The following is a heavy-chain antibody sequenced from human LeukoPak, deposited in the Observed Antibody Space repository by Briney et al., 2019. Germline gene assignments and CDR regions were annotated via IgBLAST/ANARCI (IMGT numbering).Heavy chain of an antibody. CDR3: ARHSGGSATKIEH. CDR1: GGSINSYS. V-gene: IGHV4-59*01. CDR2: IYYSGST. Sequence: KTSETLSLTCTVSGGSINSYSWSWIRQPPGKGLEWIGYIYYSGSTNYNPSLTSRVTISVDTSENQFSLKVSSVTAADTAVYYCARHSGGSATKIEHWGQGTLVTVSS. D-gene: IGHD6-25*01. J-gene: IGHJ1*01.